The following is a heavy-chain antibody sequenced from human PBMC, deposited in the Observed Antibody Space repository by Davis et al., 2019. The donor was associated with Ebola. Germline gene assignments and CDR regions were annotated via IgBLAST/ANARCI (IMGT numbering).Heavy chain of an antibody. Sequence: GESLKLSCAASGFTFSSYWMSWVRQAPGKGLEWVAVISYDGSNKYYADSVKGRFTISRDNSKNTLYLQINSLRAEDTAVYYCAREWLGWVWGQGTTVTVSS. CDR2: ISYDGSNK. J-gene: IGHJ3*01. V-gene: IGHV3-30-3*01. CDR3: AREWLGWV. D-gene: IGHD5-24*01. CDR1: GFTFSSYW.